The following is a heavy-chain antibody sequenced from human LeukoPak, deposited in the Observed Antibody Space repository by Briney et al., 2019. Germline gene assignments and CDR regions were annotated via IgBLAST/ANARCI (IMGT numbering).Heavy chain of an antibody. J-gene: IGHJ4*02. CDR1: GYTFTSYD. CDR3: ARAGEGIFDX. Sequence: ASVKVSCKASGYTFTSYDINWVRQATGQGLEWMGWMNPNSGNTGYAQKFQGRVTITRNTSISTAYMDLSSLRSEDTAAYYCARAGEGIFDXWGQGTLVTVSX. D-gene: IGHD2-21*01. CDR2: MNPNSGNT. V-gene: IGHV1-8*03.